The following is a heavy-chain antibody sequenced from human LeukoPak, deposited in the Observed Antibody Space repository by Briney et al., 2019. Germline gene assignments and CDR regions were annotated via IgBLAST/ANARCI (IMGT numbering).Heavy chain of an antibody. CDR1: GFTFSSYD. D-gene: IGHD2-2*01. J-gene: IGHJ4*02. V-gene: IGHV3-13*01. CDR3: ARGAPTKYCSSTSCPIDY. CDR2: IGTAGDT. Sequence: GGSLSLSCAASGFTFSSYDMHWVPQATGKVLEWVSAIGTAGDTYYPGSVKGRFTISRENAKNSLYLQMNSLRAGDTAVYYCARGAPTKYCSSTSCPIDYWGQGTLVTVSS.